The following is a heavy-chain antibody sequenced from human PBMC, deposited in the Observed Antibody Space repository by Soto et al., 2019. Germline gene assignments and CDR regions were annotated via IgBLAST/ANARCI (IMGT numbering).Heavy chain of an antibody. CDR1: GFTFRSYV. J-gene: IGHJ1*01. CDR2: TSYDGRDK. V-gene: IGHV3-30*19. Sequence: QVQLVESGGGVVQPGTSLRVSCVGSGFTFRSYVIHWVRQAPGKGLEWVALTSYDGRDKYYGDSVRGRFTISRDNSRNTVDLQMDTPSLEDTALYYCARWGTTGGLDVWGQGTLVSVSS. D-gene: IGHD3-16*01. CDR3: ARWGTTGGLDV.